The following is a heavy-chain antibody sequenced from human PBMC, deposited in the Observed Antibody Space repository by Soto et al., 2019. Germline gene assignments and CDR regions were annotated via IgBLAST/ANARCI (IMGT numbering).Heavy chain of an antibody. CDR2: IYPADSDT. J-gene: IGHJ4*02. CDR1: VYRFTTYW. V-gene: IGHV5-51*01. CDR3: ARQRAWNDAFDF. Sequence: GESLKISCKGSVYRFTTYWSAWVRPMPGKGLQWMGVIYPADSDTRYSPSFQGQVSFSADKSLTTAYLQWNNLKASDTARYYCARQRAWNDAFDFWGQGTLVTVSS. D-gene: IGHD1-1*01.